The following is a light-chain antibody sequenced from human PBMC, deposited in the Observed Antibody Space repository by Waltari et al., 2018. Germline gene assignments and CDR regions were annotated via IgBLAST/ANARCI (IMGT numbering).Light chain of an antibody. CDR3: QSADSSGTYVV. V-gene: IGLV3-25*03. CDR2: KDS. J-gene: IGLJ2*01. CDR1: ALPKQY. Sequence: SYELTQPPSVSVSPGQTARIPCSGDALPKQYAYWYQQKPGQAPVLVIYKDSERPPGIPERFSGSSSGTTGTLTISGVQAEDEADYYCQSADSSGTYVVFGGGTKLTVL.